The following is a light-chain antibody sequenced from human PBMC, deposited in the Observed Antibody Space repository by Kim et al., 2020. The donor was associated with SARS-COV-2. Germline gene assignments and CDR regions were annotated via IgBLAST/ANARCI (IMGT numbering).Light chain of an antibody. CDR1: QGISNY. J-gene: IGKJ4*01. CDR2: AAS. CDR3: QQLNSHPPT. Sequence: TVVGDRVTMTCRASQGISNYLAWYQQRPGKAPKLLISAASSLQTGVPSRFSGSGSGTDFTLTIGGVQPEDFATYYCQQLNSHPPTFGGGTKVDIK. V-gene: IGKV1-9*01.